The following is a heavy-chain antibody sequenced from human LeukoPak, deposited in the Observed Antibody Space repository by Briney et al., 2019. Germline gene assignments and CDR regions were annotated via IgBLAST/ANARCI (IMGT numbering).Heavy chain of an antibody. J-gene: IGHJ4*02. V-gene: IGHV1-69*05. CDR2: IIPIFGTA. CDR1: GGTFSSYA. CDR3: ASLGVTMIVI. Sequence: GASVKVSCKXSGGTFSSYAISWVRQAPEQGLEWMGRIIPIFGTANYAQKFQGRVTITTDESTSTAYMELSSLRSEDTAVYYCASLGVTMIVIWGQGTLVTVSS. D-gene: IGHD3-22*01.